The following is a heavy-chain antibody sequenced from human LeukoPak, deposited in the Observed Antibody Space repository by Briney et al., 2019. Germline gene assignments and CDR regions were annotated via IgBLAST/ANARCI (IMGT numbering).Heavy chain of an antibody. Sequence: SETLSLTCTVSGGSISSSSYYWGWIRQPPGKGLEWIGSIYYSGSTYYNPSLKSRVTISVDRSKNQFSLKLSSVTAADTAVYYCARGRGYSFDYWGQGTLVTVSS. D-gene: IGHD5-18*01. J-gene: IGHJ4*02. CDR2: IYYSGST. V-gene: IGHV4-39*07. CDR3: ARGRGYSFDY. CDR1: GGSISSSSYY.